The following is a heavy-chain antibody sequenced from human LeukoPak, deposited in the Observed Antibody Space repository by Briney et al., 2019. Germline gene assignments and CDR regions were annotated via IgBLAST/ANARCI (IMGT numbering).Heavy chain of an antibody. CDR3: ARGRATQGYFDY. J-gene: IGHJ4*02. CDR1: GGSISSYY. V-gene: IGHV4-59*08. Sequence: SETLSLTCTVSGGSISSYYWSWIRQPPGKGLEWIGYIYYSGSTNYNPSLKSRVTISVDTSKNQFSLKLSSVTAADTAVYYCARGRATQGYFDYWGQGTLVTVSS. D-gene: IGHD5-12*01. CDR2: IYYSGST.